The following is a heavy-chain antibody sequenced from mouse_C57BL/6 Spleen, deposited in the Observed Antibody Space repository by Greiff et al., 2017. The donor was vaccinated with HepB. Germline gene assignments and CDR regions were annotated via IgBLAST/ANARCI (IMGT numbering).Heavy chain of an antibody. Sequence: QVQLKESDAELVKPGASVKISCKVSGYTFTDHTIHWMKQRPEQGLEWIGYIYPRDGSTKYNEKFKGKATLTADKSSSTAYMQLNSLTSEDSAVYFCARGEYYYGSSGNYFDYWGQGTTLTVSS. D-gene: IGHD1-1*01. CDR2: IYPRDGST. J-gene: IGHJ2*01. V-gene: IGHV1-78*01. CDR3: ARGEYYYGSSGNYFDY. CDR1: GYTFTDHT.